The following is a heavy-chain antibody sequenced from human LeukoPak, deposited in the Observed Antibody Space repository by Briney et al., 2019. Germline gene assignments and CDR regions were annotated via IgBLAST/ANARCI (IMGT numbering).Heavy chain of an antibody. CDR1: GFTFDDYA. J-gene: IGHJ5*02. D-gene: IGHD3-10*02. CDR2: ISWNSGSI. V-gene: IGHV3-9*01. CDR3: AKDLFGELTYWFDP. Sequence: GGSLRLSCAAPGFTFDDYAMHWVRQAPGKGLEWVSGISWNSGSIGYADSVKGRFTISRDNAKNSLYLQMNSLRAEDTALYYCAKDLFGELTYWFDPWGQGTLVTVSS.